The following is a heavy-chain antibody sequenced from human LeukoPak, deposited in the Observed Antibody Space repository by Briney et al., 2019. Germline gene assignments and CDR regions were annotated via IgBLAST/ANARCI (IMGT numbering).Heavy chain of an antibody. CDR2: ISSSSSTI. J-gene: IGHJ4*02. CDR1: GLTFSSHS. Sequence: GGSLRLSCAASGLTFSSHSMNWVRQAPGKGLEWVSYISSSSSTIYYADSVKGRFTISRDNAKNSLYLQMNSLRAEDTAVYYCARGAYYYEDWGQGTLVTVSS. V-gene: IGHV3-48*01. D-gene: IGHD3-22*01. CDR3: ARGAYYYED.